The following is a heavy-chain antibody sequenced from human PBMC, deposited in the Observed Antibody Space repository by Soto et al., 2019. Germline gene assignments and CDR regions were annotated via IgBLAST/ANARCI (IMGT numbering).Heavy chain of an antibody. V-gene: IGHV4-34*01. CDR1: GGSFSGYY. CDR2: INHSGST. CDR3: ARAIPSFDY. Sequence: SETLSLTCAVYGGSFSGYYWSWIRQPPGKGLEWIGEINHSGSTNYNPSLKSRVTISVDTSKNQFSLRLSSVTAADTAVYYCARAIPSFDYWGQGTLVTVSS. J-gene: IGHJ4*02.